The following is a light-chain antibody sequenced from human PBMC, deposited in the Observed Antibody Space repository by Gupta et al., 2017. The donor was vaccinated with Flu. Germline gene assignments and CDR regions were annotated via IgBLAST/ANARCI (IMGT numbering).Light chain of an antibody. CDR3: QQYNNWPPLT. J-gene: IGKJ4*01. CDR1: QSVRTN. CDR2: GAS. Sequence: ATLSVSPGERATLSCRAGQSVRTNLAWYQQKPGQAPRLLIFGASTRVSGIPDRFSGSGSGTEFTLTISSRQSEDVAVYFCQQYNNWPPLTFGGGTKVEIK. V-gene: IGKV3-15*01.